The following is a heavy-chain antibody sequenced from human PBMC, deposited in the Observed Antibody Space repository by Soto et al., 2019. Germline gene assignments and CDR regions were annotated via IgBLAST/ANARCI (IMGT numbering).Heavy chain of an antibody. Sequence: ASVKVSCKASGYTFTSYDINWVRQATGQGLEWMGWMNPNSGNTGYAQKFQGRVTMTRNTSISTAYMELSSLRSEDTAVYYCARGKLNSGWYRGPYGMDVWGQGTTVTV. V-gene: IGHV1-8*01. CDR2: MNPNSGNT. J-gene: IGHJ6*02. CDR1: GYTFTSYD. CDR3: ARGKLNSGWYRGPYGMDV. D-gene: IGHD6-19*01.